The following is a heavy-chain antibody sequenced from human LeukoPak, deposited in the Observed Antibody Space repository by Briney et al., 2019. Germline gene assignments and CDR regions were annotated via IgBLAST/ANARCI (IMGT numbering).Heavy chain of an antibody. Sequence: PSETLSLTCTVSGDSIISSSNYWGWIRQPPGKGLEWIGSVYYSEFTYYNPSLKSRLTISVDTSMNQFSLKLNSVTAADTAVYYCARVVTMVRGVMNNWFDPWGQGTLVTVSS. D-gene: IGHD3-10*01. CDR3: ARVVTMVRGVMNNWFDP. CDR1: GDSIISSSNY. CDR2: VYYSEFT. V-gene: IGHV4-39*07. J-gene: IGHJ5*02.